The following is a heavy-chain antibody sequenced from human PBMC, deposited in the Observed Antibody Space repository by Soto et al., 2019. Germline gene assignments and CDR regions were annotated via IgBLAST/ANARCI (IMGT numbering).Heavy chain of an antibody. Sequence: QVHLVQSGAEVKKPGASVRVSCKASGYTLSKNGLSWVRQAPGQRFVWMGWISTKDGNTNYAQQFQGRVTLNTNTTTNTTDMELRSLRSDDTAVYYCVRDDGRLVRYFYHGWDVWGQGTTGTVT. D-gene: IGHD6-6*01. CDR2: ISTKDGNT. V-gene: IGHV1-18*01. J-gene: IGHJ6*02. CDR1: GYTLSKNG. CDR3: VRDDGRLVRYFYHGWDV.